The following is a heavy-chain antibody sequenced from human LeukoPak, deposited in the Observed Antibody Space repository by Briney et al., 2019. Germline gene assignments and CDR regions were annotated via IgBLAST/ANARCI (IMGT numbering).Heavy chain of an antibody. V-gene: IGHV3-53*01. J-gene: IGHJ3*02. CDR3: ARGSRVTTRLDAFDI. CDR2: IYSGGSI. CDR1: GFTFSTTH. Sequence: GGSLRLSCAASGFTFSTTHMSWVRQTPGKGLEWVSTIYSGGSIYYADSVKGRFTISRDNSKNTLYLQMNSLRVEDTAVYYCARGSRVTTRLDAFDIWGQGTMVTVSS. D-gene: IGHD2-21*02.